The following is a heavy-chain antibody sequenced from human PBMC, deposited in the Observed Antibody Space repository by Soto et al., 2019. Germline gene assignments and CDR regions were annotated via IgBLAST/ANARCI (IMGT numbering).Heavy chain of an antibody. J-gene: IGHJ6*02. D-gene: IGHD3-22*01. V-gene: IGHV1-69*06. Sequence: QVQLVQSGAEVKKPGSSVKVSCKASGGTFSSLDXXWVRQAXGQGLEWMGGIIPISETTNYAQIFQGRVSIVADISTSTAYMELSRLRSEDTAVYYCARALLSHXXXXGGYDSYFHTMDVWGQGTPVTVSS. CDR3: ARALLSHXXXXGGYDSYFHTMDV. CDR2: IIPISETT. CDR1: GGTFSSLD.